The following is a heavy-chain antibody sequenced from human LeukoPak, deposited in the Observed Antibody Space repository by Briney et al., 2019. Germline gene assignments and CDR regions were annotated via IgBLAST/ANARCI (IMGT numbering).Heavy chain of an antibody. J-gene: IGHJ4*02. CDR3: ARDRVAVAGTLDY. CDR1: GYTFTSNY. D-gene: IGHD6-19*01. CDR2: ISPSGGST. V-gene: IGHV1-46*01. Sequence: ASVKVSCKAFGYTFTSNYMHWVRQAPGQGPEWMGVISPSGGSTTYAQKFQGRVTLTRDMSTSTDYLELSSLRSVDTAVYYCARDRVAVAGTLDYWGQGTLVTVSS.